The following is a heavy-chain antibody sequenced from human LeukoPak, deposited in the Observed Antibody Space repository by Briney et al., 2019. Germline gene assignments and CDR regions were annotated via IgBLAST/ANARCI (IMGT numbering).Heavy chain of an antibody. V-gene: IGHV1-69*02. CDR3: ASPRALYCSSTSCQTANGAFDI. D-gene: IGHD2-2*01. Sequence: SVKVSCKASGGTFSSYTISWVRQAPGRGLEGMGRIIPILGIANYAQKFQGRVTITADKSTSTAYMELSSLRSEDTAVYYCASPRALYCSSTSCQTANGAFDIWGQGTMVTVSS. CDR1: GGTFSSYT. J-gene: IGHJ3*02. CDR2: IIPILGIA.